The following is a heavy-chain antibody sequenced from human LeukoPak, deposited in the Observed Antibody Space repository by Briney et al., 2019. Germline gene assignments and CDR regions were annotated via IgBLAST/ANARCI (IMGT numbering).Heavy chain of an antibody. J-gene: IGHJ6*03. Sequence: PSETLSLTCTVSGGSISSGGYYWSWIRQHPGKGLEWIGYIYYSGSTYYNPSLKSRVTISVDTSKNQFSLKLSSVAAADTAVYYCPVVTATDYYYYYMDVWGKGTTVTVSS. CDR2: IYYSGST. D-gene: IGHD2-21*02. CDR1: GGSISSGGYY. V-gene: IGHV4-31*03. CDR3: PVVTATDYYYYYMDV.